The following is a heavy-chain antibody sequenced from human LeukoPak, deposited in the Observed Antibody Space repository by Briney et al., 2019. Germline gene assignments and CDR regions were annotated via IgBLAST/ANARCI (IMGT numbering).Heavy chain of an antibody. CDR1: GFTFSSYG. D-gene: IGHD2-8*01. J-gene: IGHJ2*01. V-gene: IGHV3-30*03. Sequence: TGGSLRLSCAASGFTFSSYGMHWVRQAPGKGLEWVAVISYDGSNKYYADSVKGRFTISRDNSKNTLYLQMNSLRAEDTAVYYCARDRLSNGAGWYFDLWGRGTLVSVSS. CDR2: ISYDGSNK. CDR3: ARDRLSNGAGWYFDL.